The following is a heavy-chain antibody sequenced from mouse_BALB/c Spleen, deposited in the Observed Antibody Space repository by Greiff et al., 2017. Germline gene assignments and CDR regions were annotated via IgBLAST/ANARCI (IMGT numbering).Heavy chain of an antibody. V-gene: IGHV1S56*01. CDR3: ARGEGIYDVSYAMDY. CDR2: IYPGNVNT. J-gene: IGHJ4*01. Sequence: QVQLQQSGPELVKPAPSVSISCNVTGYSFTSYYIHWVKQRSGQGLVWIGWIYPGNVNTKYNEKFKGKATLTADKSSSTAYMQLSGLTSEDSAVYFCARGEGIYDVSYAMDYWGQGTSVTVSS. D-gene: IGHD2-1*01. CDR1: GYSFTSYY.